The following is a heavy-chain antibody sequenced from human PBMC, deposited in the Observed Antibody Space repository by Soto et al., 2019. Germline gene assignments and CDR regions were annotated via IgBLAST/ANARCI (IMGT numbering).Heavy chain of an antibody. J-gene: IGHJ6*02. CDR1: GFTFSSYG. CDR2: IWYDGSNK. Sequence: PGGSLRLSCAASGFTFSSYGIHWVRQAPGKGLEWVAVIWYDGSNKYYADSVKGRFTISRDNSKNTLYLQMNSLRAEDTAVYYCARVRDLGDYYGMDVWGQGTTVTVSS. D-gene: IGHD3-3*01. CDR3: ARVRDLGDYYGMDV. V-gene: IGHV3-33*01.